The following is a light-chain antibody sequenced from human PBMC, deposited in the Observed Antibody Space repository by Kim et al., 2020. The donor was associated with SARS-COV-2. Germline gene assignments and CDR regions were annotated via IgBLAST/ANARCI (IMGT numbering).Light chain of an antibody. CDR1: SLRSFY. Sequence: SSELTQDPAVSVALGQTVRITCQGDSLRSFYASWYQQKPGQAPILVFYGKNNRPSGIPDRFSGSSSGNTASLTITGAQAGDEADYYCNSRDSSNNHRVVFGGGTQLTVL. CDR2: GKN. V-gene: IGLV3-19*01. CDR3: NSRDSSNNHRVV. J-gene: IGLJ2*01.